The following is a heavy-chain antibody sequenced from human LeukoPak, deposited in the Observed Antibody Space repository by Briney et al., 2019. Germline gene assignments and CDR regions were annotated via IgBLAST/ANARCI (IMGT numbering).Heavy chain of an antibody. Sequence: PGRSLRLSCAASGFTLSSYGMHWVRQAPGKGLEWVAVISYDGSNKYYADSVRGRFTISRDNSKNTLYLQMNSLIAEDTAVYYCATGVLVSFGDPDFDSWGQGTLVPVSS. CDR3: ATGVLVSFGDPDFDS. V-gene: IGHV3-30*03. J-gene: IGHJ4*02. CDR1: GFTLSSYG. D-gene: IGHD3-10*01. CDR2: ISYDGSNK.